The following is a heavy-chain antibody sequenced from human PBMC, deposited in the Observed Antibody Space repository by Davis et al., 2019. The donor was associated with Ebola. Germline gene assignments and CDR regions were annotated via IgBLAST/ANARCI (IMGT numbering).Heavy chain of an antibody. V-gene: IGHV4-59*08. CDR3: ARREQWPSKAFDI. CDR1: GGSISNYY. Sequence: SETLSLTCTVSGGSISNYYWSWIRQPPGKGLEWIGYIYGSGSTNYNPSLKSRVTILVDMSKNQFSLKLSSVTAADTAVYYCARREQWPSKAFDIWGQGTMVTVSS. D-gene: IGHD6-19*01. J-gene: IGHJ3*02. CDR2: IYGSGST.